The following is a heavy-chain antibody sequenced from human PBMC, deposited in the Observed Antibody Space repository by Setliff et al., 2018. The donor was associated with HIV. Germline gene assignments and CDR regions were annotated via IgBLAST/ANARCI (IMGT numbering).Heavy chain of an antibody. D-gene: IGHD6-13*01. V-gene: IGHV1-69*16. CDR3: ARKRGAATGTDYFDY. CDR1: RSTFNSHT. J-gene: IGHJ4*02. CDR2: IIPILGTA. Sequence: SVKVSCKASRSTFNSHTINWVRQAPGQGLDWMGRIIPILGTANYAQNFQGRLTITTHESTSTAYMELSSLRSEDTAVYYCARKRGAATGTDYFDYWGQGTLVTVSS.